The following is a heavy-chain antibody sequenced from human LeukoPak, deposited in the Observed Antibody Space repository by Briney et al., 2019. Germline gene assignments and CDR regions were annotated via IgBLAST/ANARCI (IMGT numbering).Heavy chain of an antibody. CDR2: INTDGSST. Sequence: PGGSLRLSCAASGFTFSSYWMHWVRQAPGKGLVWVSRINTDGSSTSYADSVKGRFTISRDNAKNTLYLQMNSLRAEDTAVYYCARDRLGYNLVDVWGKGTTVTVSS. V-gene: IGHV3-74*01. D-gene: IGHD5-24*01. CDR3: ARDRLGYNLVDV. CDR1: GFTFSSYW. J-gene: IGHJ6*04.